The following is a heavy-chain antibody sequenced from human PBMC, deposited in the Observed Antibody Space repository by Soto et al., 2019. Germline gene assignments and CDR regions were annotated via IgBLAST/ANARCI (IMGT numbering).Heavy chain of an antibody. J-gene: IGHJ6*02. V-gene: IGHV1-69*05. CDR1: GGTFSSYA. CDR2: IIPIFGTA. Sequence: QVQLVQSGAEVKKPGSSVKVSCKASGGTFSSYAISWVRQAPGQGLEWMGGIIPIFGTANYAQKFQGRVTITXXEXTXXAYMELSSLRSEDTAVYYCARDSRGQQYYYYGMDVWGQGTTVTVSS. D-gene: IGHD2-2*01. CDR3: ARDSRGQQYYYYGMDV.